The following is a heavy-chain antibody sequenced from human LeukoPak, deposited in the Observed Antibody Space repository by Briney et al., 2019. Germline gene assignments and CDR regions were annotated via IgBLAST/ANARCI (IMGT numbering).Heavy chain of an antibody. CDR1: GDSVSSNSAA. CDR3: ARYYGDAFDI. J-gene: IGHJ3*02. D-gene: IGHD3-3*01. Sequence: SQTLSLTCAISGDSVSSNSAAWNWIRQSLSRGLEWLGRTYYRSNWYSDYAISMKGRITINPDTSKNQFSLQLNSVTPEDTAVYYCARYYGDAFDIWGQGTMVTVSS. CDR2: TYYRSNWYS. V-gene: IGHV6-1*01.